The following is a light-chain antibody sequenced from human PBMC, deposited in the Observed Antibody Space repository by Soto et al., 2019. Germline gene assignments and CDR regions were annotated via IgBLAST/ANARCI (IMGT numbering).Light chain of an antibody. J-gene: IGLJ3*02. Sequence: QSALTQPASVSGSPGQSITIFCTGTSSDVGGYNYVSWYQQHPGKAPKLMIYEVSNRPSGVSNRFFGSKSGNTASLTISGLQTEDEADYYCSSFTSINTWVFGAGTKLTVL. V-gene: IGLV2-14*01. CDR3: SSFTSINTWV. CDR2: EVS. CDR1: SSDVGGYNY.